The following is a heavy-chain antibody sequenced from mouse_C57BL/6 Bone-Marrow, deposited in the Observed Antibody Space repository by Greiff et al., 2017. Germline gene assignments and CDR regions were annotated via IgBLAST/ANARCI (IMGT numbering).Heavy chain of an antibody. J-gene: IGHJ2*01. CDR1: GYTFTDYY. V-gene: IGHV1-76*01. CDR2: IYPGSGNT. D-gene: IGHD1-1*01. CDR3: ARGGGSSSYYFDY. Sequence: QVHVKQSGAELVRPGASVKLSCKASGYTFTDYYINWVKQRPGQGLEWIARIYPGSGNTYYNEKFKGKATLTAEKSSSTAYMQLSSLTSEDSAVYFCARGGGSSSYYFDYWGQGTTLTVSS.